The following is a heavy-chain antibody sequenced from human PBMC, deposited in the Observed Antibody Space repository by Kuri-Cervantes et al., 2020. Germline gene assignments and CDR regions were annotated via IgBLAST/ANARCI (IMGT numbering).Heavy chain of an antibody. D-gene: IGHD2-2*01. CDR3: ASTSQSRDY. CDR1: GYTFTSYG. Sequence: ASVKVSCKASGYTFTSYGISWVRQAPGQGLEWMGWISAYNGNTNYAQKLQGRVTVTRNTSISTAYMELSSLRSEDTAVYYCASTSQSRDYWGQGTLVTVSS. J-gene: IGHJ4*02. V-gene: IGHV1-18*01. CDR2: ISAYNGNT.